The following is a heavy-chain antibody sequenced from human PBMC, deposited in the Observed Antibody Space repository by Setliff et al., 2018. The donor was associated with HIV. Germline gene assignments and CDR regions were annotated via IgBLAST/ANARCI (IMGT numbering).Heavy chain of an antibody. D-gene: IGHD3-16*01. V-gene: IGHV3-23*01. CDR1: GFTFNYHA. CDR2: ISGSGDST. J-gene: IGHJ5*02. Sequence: GESLKISCAASGFTFNYHAMTWVRQAPGKGLEWVSGISGSGDSTFYAHTVKGRFTISRDNSRDTLYLEMNNLRAEDTALYYCAKDYTPTFWEYNWFDVWGQGTQVTVSS. CDR3: AKDYTPTFWEYNWFDV.